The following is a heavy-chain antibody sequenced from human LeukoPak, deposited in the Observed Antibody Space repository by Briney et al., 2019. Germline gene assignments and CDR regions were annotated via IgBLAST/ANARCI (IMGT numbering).Heavy chain of an antibody. CDR1: GITLSNYG. J-gene: IGHJ4*02. CDR3: ARRGVVIRVILVGFHKEAYYFES. CDR2: ISDSGGST. Sequence: GGSLRLSCAVSGITLSNYGMSWVRQAPGKGLEWVAGISDSGGSTNYADSVKGRFTISRDNPKNPLYLQMNSLRAEDTAVYFCARRGVVIRVILVGFHKEAYYFESWGQGALVTVSS. D-gene: IGHD3/OR15-3a*01. V-gene: IGHV3-23*01.